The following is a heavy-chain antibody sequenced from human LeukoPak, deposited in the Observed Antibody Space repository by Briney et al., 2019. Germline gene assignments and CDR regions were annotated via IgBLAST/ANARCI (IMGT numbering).Heavy chain of an antibody. CDR3: GRWAVTMSAFDI. D-gene: IGHD6-19*01. Sequence: PGGFLRLSCAASGFTVSSNYMSWVRQAPGKGLEWVSVIYSGGSTYYADSVKGRFTISRDNSKNTLYLQMNSLRAEDTAVYYCGRWAVTMSAFDIWGHGTMVTVSS. V-gene: IGHV3-66*02. J-gene: IGHJ3*02. CDR2: IYSGGST. CDR1: GFTVSSNY.